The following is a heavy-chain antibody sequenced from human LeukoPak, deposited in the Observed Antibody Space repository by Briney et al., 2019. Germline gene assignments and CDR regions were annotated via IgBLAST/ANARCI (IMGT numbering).Heavy chain of an antibody. D-gene: IGHD6-25*01. CDR1: GGSISSGGYS. CDR3: ARGSSGWMDYYMDV. J-gene: IGHJ6*03. Sequence: SETLSLTCVVSGGSISSGGYSWTWIRQPPGKGLEWIGHIYYSGSTYYNPSLKSRVTISVDTSKNQFSLKLSSMTAADTAVYFCARGSSGWMDYYMDVWGKGTTVTVSS. CDR2: IYYSGST. V-gene: IGHV4-30-4*07.